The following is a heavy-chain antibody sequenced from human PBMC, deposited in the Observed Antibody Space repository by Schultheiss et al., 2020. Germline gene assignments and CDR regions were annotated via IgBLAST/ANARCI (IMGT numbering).Heavy chain of an antibody. J-gene: IGHJ4*02. CDR2: IWYDGSNK. V-gene: IGHV3-33*08. Sequence: GESLKISCAASGFTFSSYWMSWVRQAPGKGLEWVAVIWYDGSNKYYADSVKGRFTISRDNAKNSLYLQMNSLRDEDTAVYYCARSIAVAGKNNLGRLDYWGQGTLVTVSS. CDR1: GFTFSSYW. CDR3: ARSIAVAGKNNLGRLDY. D-gene: IGHD6-19*01.